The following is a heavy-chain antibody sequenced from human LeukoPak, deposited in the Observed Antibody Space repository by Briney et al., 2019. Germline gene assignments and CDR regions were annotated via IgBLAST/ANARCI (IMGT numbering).Heavy chain of an antibody. D-gene: IGHD2-21*02. CDR1: GFTFNTYS. J-gene: IGHJ5*02. Sequence: GGSLRLSCEASGFTFNTYSMNWARQAPGKGLEWVSAISGSGGSTYYADSVKGRFTISRDNSKNTLYLQMNSLRAEDTAVYYCAKSPRLINWFDPWGQGTLVTVSS. CDR3: AKSPRLINWFDP. V-gene: IGHV3-23*01. CDR2: ISGSGGST.